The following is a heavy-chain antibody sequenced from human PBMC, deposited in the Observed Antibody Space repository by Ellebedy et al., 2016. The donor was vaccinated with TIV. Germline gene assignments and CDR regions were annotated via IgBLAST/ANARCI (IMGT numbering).Heavy chain of an antibody. CDR3: ARESPADLARRYWYFDL. V-gene: IGHV4-61*03. J-gene: IGHJ2*01. D-gene: IGHD1-1*01. Sequence: MPSEPLSLTCTVSGDSVRSGAFYWSWIRQAPGKGLEWIGNIYSCGGTVSHPSIKSRVSISVDTSKNDFSLQVTSVSGADTAVYFCARESPADLARRYWYFDLWGRGTLVTVSS. CDR1: GDSVRSGAFY. CDR2: IYSCGGT.